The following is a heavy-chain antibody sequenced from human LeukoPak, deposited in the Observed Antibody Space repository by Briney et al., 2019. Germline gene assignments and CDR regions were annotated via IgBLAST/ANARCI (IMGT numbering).Heavy chain of an antibody. CDR3: ARRYSSGWPFDY. CDR1: GGSFSGYY. D-gene: IGHD6-19*01. V-gene: IGHV4-34*01. Sequence: SETLSLTCAVYGGSFSGYYWSWIRQPPGKGLEWIGEINHSGSTNYNPSLKSRVTIPVDTSKNQFSLKLSSVTAADTAVYYCARRYSSGWPFDYWGQGTLVTVSS. CDR2: INHSGST. J-gene: IGHJ4*02.